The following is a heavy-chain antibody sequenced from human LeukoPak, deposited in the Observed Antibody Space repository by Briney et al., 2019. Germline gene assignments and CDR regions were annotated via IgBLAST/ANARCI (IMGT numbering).Heavy chain of an antibody. Sequence: SETLSLTCTVSGGSISSGGYYWSWIRQPPGKGLEWIGYIYHSGSTYYNPSLKSRVTISVDRSKNQFSLKLSSVTAADTAVYYCARLGYCSSTSCHNYWGQGTLVTVSS. D-gene: IGHD2-2*02. J-gene: IGHJ4*02. CDR1: GGSISSGGYY. CDR3: ARLGYCSSTSCHNY. CDR2: IYHSGST. V-gene: IGHV4-30-2*01.